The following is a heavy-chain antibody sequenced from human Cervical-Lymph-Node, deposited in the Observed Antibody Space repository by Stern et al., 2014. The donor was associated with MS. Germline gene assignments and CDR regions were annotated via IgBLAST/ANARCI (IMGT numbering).Heavy chain of an antibody. CDR2: ISYDGRDK. CDR3: AKGGSGSYLD. D-gene: IGHD1-26*01. J-gene: IGHJ4*02. CDR1: GFVFRRYA. V-gene: IGHV3-30*04. Sequence: VQLLESGGGVVQPGRSLRLSWAASGFVFRRYALHWVRQAPGKGLEWVALISYDGRDKYYTDSVKGRFTVSRDNSNNTVDLEMNSLRLEDTAVYYCAKGGSGSYLDWGQASLVTVSS.